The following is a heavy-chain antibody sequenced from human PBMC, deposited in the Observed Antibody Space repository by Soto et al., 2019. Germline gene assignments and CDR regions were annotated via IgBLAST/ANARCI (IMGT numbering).Heavy chain of an antibody. D-gene: IGHD3-22*01. J-gene: IGHJ6*02. CDR3: ARRYDSSHGMDV. CDR2: IYPGDSDT. CDR1: GYRFTTYW. V-gene: IGHV5-51*01. Sequence: GESLKISCEGSGYRFTTYWIGWVRQMPGKGLEWMGIIYPGDSDTRYSPSFQGQVTISADKSISTAYLQWSSLKASDTAIYYCARRYDSSHGMDVWGQGTKVTVSS.